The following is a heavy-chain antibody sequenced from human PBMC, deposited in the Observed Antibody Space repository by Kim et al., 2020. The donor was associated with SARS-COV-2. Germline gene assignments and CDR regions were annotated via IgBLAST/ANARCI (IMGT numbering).Heavy chain of an antibody. CDR3: ARDLTIGGLVAPYY. CDR2: KNPNSGNT. CDR1: GYTFTSQD. D-gene: IGHD6-19*01. Sequence: ASVKVSCKASGYTFTSQDINWVRQATGQGLEWMGWKNPNSGNTGYAQKFQGRVTMTRNTSISTAYMELSSLRSEDTAVYYCARDLTIGGLVAPYYWGQGTLVTVSS. V-gene: IGHV1-8*01. J-gene: IGHJ4*02.